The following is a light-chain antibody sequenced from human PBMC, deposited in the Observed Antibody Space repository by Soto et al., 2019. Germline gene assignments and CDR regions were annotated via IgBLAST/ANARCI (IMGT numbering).Light chain of an antibody. V-gene: IGKV3-20*01. CDR3: QLYGTSRA. Sequence: ETVLTQSPGTLSLSPGERATLSCRASQSLGSDYLAWYQQKPGQAPRLLIYGVSSRATDIPDRFSGSGSGTDFTLTISRLEQEDFAMNYCQLYGTSRAFGQGTKV. J-gene: IGKJ1*01. CDR1: QSLGSDY. CDR2: GVS.